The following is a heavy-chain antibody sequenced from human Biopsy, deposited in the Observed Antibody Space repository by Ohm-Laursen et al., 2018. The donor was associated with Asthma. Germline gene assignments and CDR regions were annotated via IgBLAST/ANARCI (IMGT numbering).Heavy chain of an antibody. D-gene: IGHD7-27*01. V-gene: IGHV3-53*01. Sequence: SLRLSCAASGFAVSRDHMFWVRQAPGKGLEWVSVIYSGGTSHTADSVRGRFTISRDYSKNTLYLQMHSLRADDTAVYYCARVQKSPGDRWFDPWGQGTLVTVSS. CDR2: IYSGGTS. J-gene: IGHJ5*02. CDR1: GFAVSRDH. CDR3: ARVQKSPGDRWFDP.